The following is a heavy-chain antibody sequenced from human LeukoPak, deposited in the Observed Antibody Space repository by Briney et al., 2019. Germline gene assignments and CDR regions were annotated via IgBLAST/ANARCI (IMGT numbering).Heavy chain of an antibody. D-gene: IGHD5-18*01. CDR2: IIPILGIA. CDR1: GGTFSSYA. V-gene: IGHV1-69*04. J-gene: IGHJ5*02. CDR3: ASGTAMAPYNWFDP. Sequence: SVKVSCKASGGTFSSYAISWVRQAPGQGLEWMGRIIPILGIANYAQKFQGRVTMTRDTSTSTVYMELSSLRSEDTAVYYCASGTAMAPYNWFDPWGQGTLVTVSS.